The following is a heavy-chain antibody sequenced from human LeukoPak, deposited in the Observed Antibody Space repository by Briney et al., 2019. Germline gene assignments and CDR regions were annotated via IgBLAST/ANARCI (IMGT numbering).Heavy chain of an antibody. V-gene: IGHV1-2*06. CDR2: INPNSGGT. CDR3: ARRFYDFWSGYYIADY. J-gene: IGHJ4*02. CDR1: GYTFTGYY. Sequence: ASVKVSCKASGYTFTGYYMHWVRQAPGQGLEWMGRINPNSGGTNYAQKFQGRVTMTRDTSISTAYMELSRLRSDDTAVYYCARRFYDFWSGYYIADYWGQGTLVTVSS. D-gene: IGHD3-3*01.